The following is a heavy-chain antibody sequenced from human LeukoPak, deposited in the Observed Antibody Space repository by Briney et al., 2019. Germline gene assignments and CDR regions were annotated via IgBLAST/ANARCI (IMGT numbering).Heavy chain of an antibody. V-gene: IGHV1-18*04. D-gene: IGHD3-16*01. CDR1: GYIFTSNS. CDR2: ISTFNGYT. Sequence: ASVRVSCKPSGYIFTSNSITWVRQASGQQLEWMGWISTFNGYTKYAQNLQGRITMTRDTSTRTVYLEMRNLRSDDPAVYFCARGEFYYDLWGQGTLVTVSS. CDR3: ARGEFYYDL. J-gene: IGHJ4*02.